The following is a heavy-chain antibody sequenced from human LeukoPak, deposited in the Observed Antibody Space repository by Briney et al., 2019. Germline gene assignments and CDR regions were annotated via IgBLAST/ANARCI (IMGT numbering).Heavy chain of an antibody. J-gene: IGHJ2*01. D-gene: IGHD3-10*01. CDR1: GGSISSGSYY. CDR3: ARRTYYYGSGIPLLGYYFDL. Sequence: SQTLSLTCTVSGGSISSGSYYWSWIRRPAGKGLEWIGRIYTSGSTNYNPSLKSRVTISVDTSKNQFSLKLSSVTAADTAVYYCARRTYYYGSGIPLLGYYFDLWGRGTLVTVSS. V-gene: IGHV4-61*02. CDR2: IYTSGST.